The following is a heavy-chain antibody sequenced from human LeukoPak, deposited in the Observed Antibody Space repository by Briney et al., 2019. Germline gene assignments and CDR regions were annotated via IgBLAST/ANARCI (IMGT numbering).Heavy chain of an antibody. D-gene: IGHD3-22*01. CDR2: ISSSSSTI. V-gene: IGHV3-48*01. Sequence: TGGSLRLSCAASGFTFSSYSMNWVRQAPGKGLEWVSYISSSSSTIYYADSVKGRFTISGDNAKNSLYLQMNSLRAEDTAVYYCARDLWLLHFDYWGQGTLVTVS. CDR1: GFTFSSYS. CDR3: ARDLWLLHFDY. J-gene: IGHJ4*02.